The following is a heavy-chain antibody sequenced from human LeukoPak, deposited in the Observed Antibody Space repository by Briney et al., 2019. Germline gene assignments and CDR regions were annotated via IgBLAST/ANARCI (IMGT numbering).Heavy chain of an antibody. CDR3: ARGGDLGYYFDY. CDR2: IYYSGST. D-gene: IGHD4-17*01. J-gene: IGHJ4*02. V-gene: IGHV4-59*01. CDR1: GGSISSYY. Sequence: SETLSLTCNVPGGSISSYYWSWIRQPPGKGLEWIGSIYYSGSTNYNRSLKSRVTISADTSKNQFSLKLSSVTAADTAVYYCARGGDLGYYFDYWGQGTLVTVSS.